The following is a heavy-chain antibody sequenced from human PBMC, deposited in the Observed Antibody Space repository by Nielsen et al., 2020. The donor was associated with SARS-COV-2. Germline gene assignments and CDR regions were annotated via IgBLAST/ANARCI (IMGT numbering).Heavy chain of an antibody. J-gene: IGHJ6*02. CDR2: ISSSSSYI. CDR1: GFTFSDYY. Sequence: GGSLRLSCAASGFTFSDYYMSWVRQAPGKGLEWVSSISSSSSYIYYADSVKGRFTISRDNAKNSLYLQMNSLRAEDTAVYYCARGWGTLYYYYGMDVWGQGTTVTVSS. V-gene: IGHV3-21*01. CDR3: ARGWGTLYYYYGMDV. D-gene: IGHD1-1*01.